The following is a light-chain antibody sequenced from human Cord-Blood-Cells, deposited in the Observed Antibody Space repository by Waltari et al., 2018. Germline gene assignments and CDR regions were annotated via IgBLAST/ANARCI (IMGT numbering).Light chain of an antibody. CDR1: QSISSY. V-gene: IGKV1-39*01. CDR2: AAS. CDR3: QQSYSTSWT. J-gene: IGKJ1*01. Sequence: DIQMTQSPSSLSASVGDRVTITGRASQSISSYLNWYQQKPGKAPKLLIYAASRLQSGVPSRFSGSGSGTDFTLTISSLQPEDFATYYCQQSYSTSWTFGQGTKVEIK.